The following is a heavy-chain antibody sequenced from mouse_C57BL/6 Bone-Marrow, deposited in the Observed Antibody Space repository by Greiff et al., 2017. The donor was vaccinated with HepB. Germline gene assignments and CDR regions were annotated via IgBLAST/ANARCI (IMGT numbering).Heavy chain of an antibody. V-gene: IGHV5-6*02. J-gene: IGHJ4*01. CDR3: ARLYYSNPYYAMDY. CDR2: ISSGGSYT. D-gene: IGHD2-5*01. Sequence: DVKLVESGGDLVKPGGSLKLSCAASGFTFSSYGMSWVRQTPDKRVEWVATISSGGSYTYYPDSVKGRFTISRDNAKNTLYLQMSSLKSEDTAMYYCARLYYSNPYYAMDYWGQGTSVTVSS. CDR1: GFTFSSYG.